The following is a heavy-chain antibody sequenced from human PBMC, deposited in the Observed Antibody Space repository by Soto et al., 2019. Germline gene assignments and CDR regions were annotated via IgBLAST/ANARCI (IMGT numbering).Heavy chain of an antibody. CDR3: ARSEATVLDY. CDR1: CGSISSYY. CDR2: IYYSGST. J-gene: IGHJ4*02. Sequence: SGTPFLTCTVSCGSISSYYWSWIREPPGKGLEWIGYIYYSGSTNYNPSLKSRVTISVDTSKNQFSLKLSSVTAADTAVYYCARSEATVLDYWGQGTLVTVSS. V-gene: IGHV4-59*01. D-gene: IGHD4-17*01.